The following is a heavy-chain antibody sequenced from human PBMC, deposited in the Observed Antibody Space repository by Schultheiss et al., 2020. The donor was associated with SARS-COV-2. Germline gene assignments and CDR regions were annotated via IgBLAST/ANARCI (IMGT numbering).Heavy chain of an antibody. J-gene: IGHJ4*02. CDR3: AVAGFDY. D-gene: IGHD6-19*01. Sequence: GESLKISCAASGFTFSSYDMHWVRQATGKGLEWVSAIGTAGDTYYPGSVKGRFTISRDNSKNTLYLQMNSLRAEDTAVYYCAVAGFDYWGQGTLVTVSS. CDR1: GFTFSSYD. V-gene: IGHV3-13*01. CDR2: IGTAGDT.